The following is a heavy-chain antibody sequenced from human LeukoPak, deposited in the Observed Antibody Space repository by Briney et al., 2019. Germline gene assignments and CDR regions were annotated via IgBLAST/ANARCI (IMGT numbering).Heavy chain of an antibody. V-gene: IGHV3-48*04. J-gene: IGHJ4*02. D-gene: IGHD3-16*01. CDR3: AKDQGFGIAWPDTLDY. CDR1: GLTFSSYS. Sequence: PGGSLRLSCAASGLTFSSYSMNWVRQAPGKGLEWVSYISSSSSTIYYADSVKGRFTISRDNAKNSLYLQMNSLRAEDTAVYYCAKDQGFGIAWPDTLDYWGQGNLVIVSS. CDR2: ISSSSSTI.